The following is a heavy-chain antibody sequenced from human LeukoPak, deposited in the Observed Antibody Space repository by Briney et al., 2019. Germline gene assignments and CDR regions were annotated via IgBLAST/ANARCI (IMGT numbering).Heavy chain of an antibody. D-gene: IGHD3-9*01. CDR2: IKGKIDGGTK. Sequence: GGSLRLSCAAAGFTFSNYAMRWVRQAPGKGLEWVGRIKGKIDGGTKDHAAPVEGRFTISRDDSKNTLYLQMNSLKTEDTAVYYCTTVGLYDILTGHYHDSFDRWGQGTMVTVSS. CDR1: GFTFSNYA. J-gene: IGHJ3*01. V-gene: IGHV3-15*01. CDR3: TTVGLYDILTGHYHDSFDR.